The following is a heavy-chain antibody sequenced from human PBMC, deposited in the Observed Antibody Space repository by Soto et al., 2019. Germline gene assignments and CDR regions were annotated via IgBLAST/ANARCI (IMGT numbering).Heavy chain of an antibody. CDR2: MNPNSGNT. V-gene: IGHV1-8*01. Sequence: ASVKVACKASGYTFTSYDINWVRQATGQGLGWMGWMNPNSGNTGYAQKFQGRVTMTRNTSISTAYMELSSLRSEDTAVYYCARLVPAAIRPNWFDPWGQGTLVTVSS. CDR3: ARLVPAAIRPNWFDP. J-gene: IGHJ5*02. D-gene: IGHD2-2*02. CDR1: GYTFTSYD.